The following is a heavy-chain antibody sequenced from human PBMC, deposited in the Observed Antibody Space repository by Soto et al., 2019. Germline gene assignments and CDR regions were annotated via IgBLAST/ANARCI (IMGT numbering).Heavy chain of an antibody. J-gene: IGHJ6*02. D-gene: IGHD3-9*01. CDR2: IWYDGSSK. CDR3: AKNVWGITIFGGMDV. V-gene: IGHV3-33*06. CDR1: GFTFSSYG. Sequence: GGSLRLSCAASGFTFSSYGMHWVRQAPGKGLEWVAVIWYDGSSKYYADSVKGRFTISRDNSKNTLYLQMNSLRAEDTAVYYCAKNVWGITIFGGMDVWGQGTTVTVSS.